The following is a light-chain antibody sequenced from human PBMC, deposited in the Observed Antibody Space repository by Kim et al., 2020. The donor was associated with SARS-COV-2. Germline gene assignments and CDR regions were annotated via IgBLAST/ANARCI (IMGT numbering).Light chain of an antibody. Sequence: GQKVNISCSGSSSNIGNKYVAWYQQLPGTAPKLLIYDNDKRPSGIPDRFSGSKSGTSATLGITGLQPGDEADYYCGTWDSSLSVVVFGGGTQLTVL. CDR1: SSNIGNKY. CDR2: DND. CDR3: GTWDSSLSVVV. V-gene: IGLV1-51*01. J-gene: IGLJ2*01.